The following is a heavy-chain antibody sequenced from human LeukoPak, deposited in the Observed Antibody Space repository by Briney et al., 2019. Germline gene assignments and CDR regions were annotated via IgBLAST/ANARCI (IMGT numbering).Heavy chain of an antibody. D-gene: IGHD6-13*01. CDR3: ASSRGIAAAGTRGA. V-gene: IGHV4-39*07. Sequence: SETLSLTCTVSGGSIGSGYYWAWIRQPPGKGLEWIGSIHYGGTTHYNPSLKSRVTISVDTSKNQFSLKLSSVTAADTAVYYCASSRGIAAAGTRGAWGQGTLVTVSS. J-gene: IGHJ4*02. CDR1: GGSIGSGYY. CDR2: IHYGGTT.